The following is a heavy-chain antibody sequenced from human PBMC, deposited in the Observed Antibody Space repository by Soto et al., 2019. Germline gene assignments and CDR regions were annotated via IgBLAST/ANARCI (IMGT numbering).Heavy chain of an antibody. CDR3: AHIRITTRYYYHYGMDV. Sequence: QITLKESGPTLVKPTQTLTLTCTFSGFSLSTSGVGVGWIRQPPGTALEWLALIYWDDDKRYSPSLKSRLTITKDTSKTQVVLTRTNMDPVDTATYCWAHIRITTRYYYHYGMDVWGQETTVTVSS. CDR1: GFSLSTSGVG. V-gene: IGHV2-5*02. CDR2: IYWDDDK. J-gene: IGHJ6*02.